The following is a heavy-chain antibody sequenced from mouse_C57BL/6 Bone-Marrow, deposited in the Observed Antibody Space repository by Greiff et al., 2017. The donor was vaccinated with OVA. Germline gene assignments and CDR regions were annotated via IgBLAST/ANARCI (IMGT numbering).Heavy chain of an antibody. V-gene: IGHV5-6*01. Sequence: EVMLVESGGDLVKPGGSLKLSCAASGFTFSSYGMSWVRQTPDKRLEWVATISSGGSYTYYPDSVKGRFTISRDNAKNTLYLQMSSLKSEDTAMYYCASHPSFAYWGQGTLVTVSA. CDR2: ISSGGSYT. CDR1: GFTFSSYG. J-gene: IGHJ3*01. CDR3: ASHPSFAY.